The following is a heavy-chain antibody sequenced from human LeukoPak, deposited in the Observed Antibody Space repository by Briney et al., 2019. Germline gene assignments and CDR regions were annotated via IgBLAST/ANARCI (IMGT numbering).Heavy chain of an antibody. CDR3: AKGRVADPSYYFDY. D-gene: IGHD6-19*01. V-gene: IGHV3-23*01. CDR1: GFTFSSYA. Sequence: GGSLRLSCAASGFTFSSYAMSWVRQAPGKGLEWVSAISGSGGSTYYADSVKGRFTISRDNSKNTLYLQMNNLRAEDTAVYYCAKGRVADPSYYFDYWGQGTLVTVSS. CDR2: ISGSGGST. J-gene: IGHJ4*02.